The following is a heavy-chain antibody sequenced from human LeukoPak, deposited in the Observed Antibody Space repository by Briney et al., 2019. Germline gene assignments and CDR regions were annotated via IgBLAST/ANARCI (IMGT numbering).Heavy chain of an antibody. V-gene: IGHV3-7*01. Sequence: GGSLRLSCAASGFTFSSYWMSWVRQAPGKGLEWVANIKQDGSEKYYVDSVKGRFTISRDNAKYSLYLQMNSLRAEDTAVYYCARLQGGGSFDYWGQGTLVTVSS. CDR3: ARLQGGGSFDY. D-gene: IGHD1-26*01. CDR2: IKQDGSEK. J-gene: IGHJ4*02. CDR1: GFTFSSYW.